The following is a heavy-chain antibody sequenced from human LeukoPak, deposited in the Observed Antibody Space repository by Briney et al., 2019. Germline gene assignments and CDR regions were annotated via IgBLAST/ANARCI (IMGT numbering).Heavy chain of an antibody. Sequence: ESGPTLVKPTQTLTLTCTFSGFSLTSRGVGVGWIRQPPGKALEWLAFIFWDGDKRYNLSLKTRVTIPTDTSHNEVVLRVTNVDPADTGTYYCAHLTTIFGVVSFFDYWGQGSLVSVSS. V-gene: IGHV2-5*02. J-gene: IGHJ4*02. CDR1: GFSLTSRGVG. D-gene: IGHD3-3*01. CDR3: AHLTTIFGVVSFFDY. CDR2: IFWDGDK.